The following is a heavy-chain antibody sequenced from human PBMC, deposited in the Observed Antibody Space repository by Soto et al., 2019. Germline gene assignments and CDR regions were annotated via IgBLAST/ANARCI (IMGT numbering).Heavy chain of an antibody. J-gene: IGHJ6*02. CDR2: IYGTGNT. Sequence: QLQLQESGPGLVKPSETLSLSCTVSGGSITSSFYWGWIRQPPGKGLEWIGSIYGTGNTYYNPSRKGRVTISAEPSKNQFSLNLISVTAADTAVYYCRSSSRYSTDVWGQGATVTVSS. V-gene: IGHV4-39*01. CDR1: GGSITSSFY. D-gene: IGHD6-13*01. CDR3: RSSSRYSTDV.